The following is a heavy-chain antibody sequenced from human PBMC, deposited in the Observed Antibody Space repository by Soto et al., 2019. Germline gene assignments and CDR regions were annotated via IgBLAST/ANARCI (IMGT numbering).Heavy chain of an antibody. D-gene: IGHD2-15*01. CDR1: GFTFSSYG. J-gene: IGHJ3*02. CDR3: ARKRYCSGGSCPGYAFDI. V-gene: IGHV3-33*01. Sequence: PGGFLRLSCAASGFTFSSYGMHWVRQAPGKGLEWVAVIWYDGSNKYYADSVKGRFTISRDNSKNTLYLQMNSLRAEDTAVYYCARKRYCSGGSCPGYAFDIWGQGTMVTVSS. CDR2: IWYDGSNK.